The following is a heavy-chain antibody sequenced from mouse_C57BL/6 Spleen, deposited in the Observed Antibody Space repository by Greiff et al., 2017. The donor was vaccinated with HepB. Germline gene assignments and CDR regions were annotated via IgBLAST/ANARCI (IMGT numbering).Heavy chain of an antibody. Sequence: VQLQQSGPELVKPGASVKMSCKASGYTFTDYNMHWVKQSHGKSLEWIGYINPNNGGTSYNQKFKGKATLTVNKSSSTAYMELRSLTSEDSAVYYCARGNYYGSSPGDYWGQGTSVTVSS. CDR3: ARGNYYGSSPGDY. D-gene: IGHD1-1*01. J-gene: IGHJ4*01. CDR1: GYTFTDYN. V-gene: IGHV1-22*01. CDR2: INPNNGGT.